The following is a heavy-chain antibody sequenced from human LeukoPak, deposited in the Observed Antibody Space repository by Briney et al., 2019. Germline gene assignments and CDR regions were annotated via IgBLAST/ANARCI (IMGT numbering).Heavy chain of an antibody. J-gene: IGHJ4*02. CDR3: AKDDYGGYFDY. Sequence: GGSLRLSCAASGFTFSTYSLNWVRQAPGKGLEWVSAISGSGGSTYYADSVKARFTISRDNSKNTLYLQMNSLRAEDTAVYYCAKDDYGGYFDYWGQGTLVTVSS. D-gene: IGHD4-23*01. CDR2: ISGSGGST. V-gene: IGHV3-23*01. CDR1: GFTFSTYS.